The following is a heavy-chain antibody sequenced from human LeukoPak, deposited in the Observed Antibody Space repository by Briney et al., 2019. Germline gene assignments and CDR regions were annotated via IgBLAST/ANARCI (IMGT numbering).Heavy chain of an antibody. CDR2: IIPIFGTA. CDR1: GGTFSSYA. J-gene: IGHJ4*02. V-gene: IGHV1-69*13. Sequence: SVKVSCKASGGTFSSYASIWVRQAPGQGLEWMGGIIPIFGTANYAQKFQGRVTITADESTSTAYMELSSLRSEDTAVYYCAKTILARGYSGYDYDYFDYWGQGTLVTVSS. CDR3: AKTILARGYSGYDYDYFDY. D-gene: IGHD5-12*01.